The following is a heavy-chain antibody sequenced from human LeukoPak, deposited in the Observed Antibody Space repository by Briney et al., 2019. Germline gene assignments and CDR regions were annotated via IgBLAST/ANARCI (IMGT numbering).Heavy chain of an antibody. CDR3: ARDTYDILTGYYKWAFDI. CDR1: GFTFSTYG. J-gene: IGHJ3*02. Sequence: PGGSLRLSCAASGFTFSTYGMHWVRQAPGKGLEWVAVLSYDGNNKFYADSVKGRFTISRDNSKNTLYLQMNSLRPEDTAVYYCARDTYDILTGYYKWAFDIWGQGTMVTVSS. V-gene: IGHV3-30*03. D-gene: IGHD3-9*01. CDR2: LSYDGNNK.